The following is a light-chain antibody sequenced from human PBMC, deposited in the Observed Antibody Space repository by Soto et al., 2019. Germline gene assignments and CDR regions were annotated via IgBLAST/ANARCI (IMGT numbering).Light chain of an antibody. Sequence: PGERVTLSCRASQSVSSSYLAWYQQKPGQAPRLLIYGASNRATGIPDRFSGSGSGTDFILTINRLEPEDFAVYYCQEFASNFGGGTKEAFK. CDR3: QEFASN. CDR2: GAS. CDR1: QSVSSSY. J-gene: IGKJ4*01. V-gene: IGKV3-20*01.